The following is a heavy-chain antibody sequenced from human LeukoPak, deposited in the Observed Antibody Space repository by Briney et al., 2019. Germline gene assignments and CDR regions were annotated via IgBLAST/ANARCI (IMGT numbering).Heavy chain of an antibody. CDR2: INPNSGGT. CDR1: GYTFTGYY. Sequence: ASVKVSSKASGYTFTGYYMHWVRQAPGQGLEWMGWINPNSGGTNYAQKFQGRVTMTRDTSIATAYMELSSLRSDDTAVYYCASPSNWGSFDYYYYYGMDVWGQGTTVTVSS. D-gene: IGHD7-27*01. V-gene: IGHV1-2*02. CDR3: ASPSNWGSFDYYYYYGMDV. J-gene: IGHJ6*02.